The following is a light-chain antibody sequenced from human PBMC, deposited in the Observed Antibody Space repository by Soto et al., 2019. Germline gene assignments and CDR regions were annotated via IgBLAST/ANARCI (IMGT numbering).Light chain of an antibody. CDR1: QGITDY. CDR2: AAS. CDR3: QNYNGAP. J-gene: IGKJ3*01. Sequence: DIQMTPSPSSLSASVGHRVTITCRASQGITDYLAWSQQQPGKVPDLLIYAASTLQSGVPSRFSGIGSGTDFTLTIRCLQPEDVATYYCQNYNGAPIGPGTKVDI. V-gene: IGKV1-27*01.